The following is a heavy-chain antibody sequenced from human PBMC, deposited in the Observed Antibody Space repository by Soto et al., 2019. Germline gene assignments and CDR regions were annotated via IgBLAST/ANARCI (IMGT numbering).Heavy chain of an antibody. V-gene: IGHV4-34*01. CDR3: ARGGVAAPPGY. D-gene: IGHD6-25*01. CDR2: INHSGST. J-gene: IGHJ4*02. Sequence: QVQLQQWGAGLLKPSETLSLICAVYGGSFSDYYWSWIRQPPGKGLEWIGEINHSGSTNYNPSLKSRVTMSVDTSKNQFSLKLSSVSAADTAVYYCARGGVAAPPGYWGQGTLVTVSS. CDR1: GGSFSDYY.